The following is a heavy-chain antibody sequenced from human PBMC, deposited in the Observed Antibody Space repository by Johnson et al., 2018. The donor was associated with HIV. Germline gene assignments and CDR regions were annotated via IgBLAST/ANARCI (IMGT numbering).Heavy chain of an antibody. CDR3: ARRTLGGYCPNGICPINAFDV. Sequence: EVQLVESGGGLVKPGGSLRLYCAASGFTFSNAWMSWVRQAPGKGLEWVGRIKSKTDNYATAYVESVKGRFSVSRDDSKNTAYLEMNSLKIEDTAVYYCARRTLGGYCPNGICPINAFDVWGQGTMVTVAS. CDR1: GFTFSNAW. D-gene: IGHD2-8*01. CDR2: IKSKTDNYAT. V-gene: IGHV3-73*01. J-gene: IGHJ3*01.